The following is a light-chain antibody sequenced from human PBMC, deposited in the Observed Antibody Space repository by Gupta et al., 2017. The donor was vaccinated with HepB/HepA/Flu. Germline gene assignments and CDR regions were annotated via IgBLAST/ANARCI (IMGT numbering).Light chain of an antibody. V-gene: IGKV1-6*01. CDR3: LHDYNYPRT. CDR1: QGIRNE. Sequence: AIQMTQSPSSLSASVGDRVTITCRANQGIRNELAWYQQKPGKAPKLLIYAASTLQSGVPSRFSGSGSATDFTLTINSLQPDDFATYYCLHDYNYPRTFGQGTKVEIK. CDR2: AAS. J-gene: IGKJ1*01.